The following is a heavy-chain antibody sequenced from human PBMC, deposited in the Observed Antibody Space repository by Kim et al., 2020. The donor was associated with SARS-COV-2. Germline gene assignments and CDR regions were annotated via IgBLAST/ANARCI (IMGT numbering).Heavy chain of an antibody. J-gene: IGHJ6*03. D-gene: IGHD1-7*01. V-gene: IGHV4-31*03. CDR2: IYYSGST. CDR1: GGSISSGGYY. CDR3: ARGRNYPNHYYYYYMVV. Sequence: SETLSLTCTVSGGSISSGGYYWSWIRQHPGKGLEWIGCIYYSGSTYYNPSLKSRVTISVDTSKNQFSLKLSSVTAADTAVYYCARGRNYPNHYYYYYMVVWGKRTTGTASS.